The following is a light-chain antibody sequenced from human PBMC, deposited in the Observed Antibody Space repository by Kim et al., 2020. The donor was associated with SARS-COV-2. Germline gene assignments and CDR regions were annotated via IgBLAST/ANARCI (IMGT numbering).Light chain of an antibody. CDR2: GKN. V-gene: IGLV3-19*01. CDR1: SLRSYY. J-gene: IGLJ3*02. CDR3: HSRDSSDNSRV. Sequence: SSELTQDPAVSVALGQTVRITCQGDSLRSYYASWYQLKPGQAPALVIYGKNNRPSGIPDRFSGSSSGQKASLTITGAQAEDEADYYCHSRDSSDNSRVFGGGTKVTVL.